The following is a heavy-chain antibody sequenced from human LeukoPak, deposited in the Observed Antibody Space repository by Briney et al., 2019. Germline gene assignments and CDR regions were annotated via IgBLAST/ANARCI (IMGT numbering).Heavy chain of an antibody. CDR1: GFTFSTYA. V-gene: IGHV3-30*03. D-gene: IGHD3-10*01. J-gene: IGHJ4*02. Sequence: GRSLRLSCAASGFTFSTYAVHWLRQAPGKGLEWVALITYDGYYKYYSDSVKGRFTISSDTSKNTLYQQMNSLRAEDTAVYYCARDLSPVVRASPMGYWGQGTLVTVSS. CDR3: ARDLSPVVRASPMGY. CDR2: ITYDGYYK.